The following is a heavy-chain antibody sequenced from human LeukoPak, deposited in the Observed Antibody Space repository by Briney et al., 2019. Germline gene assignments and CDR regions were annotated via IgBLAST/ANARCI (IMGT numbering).Heavy chain of an antibody. CDR2: IYYSGTT. J-gene: IGHJ4*02. Sequence: SETLSLTCTVSGGFISSFYCSWIRQPPGKGLEWIGYIYYSGTTNYNPSLKSRVTIASDTSKNQFSLRLSSVTAVDTAVYYCARGTVDTVIDNWGQGTLVTVSS. V-gene: IGHV4-59*08. D-gene: IGHD5-18*01. CDR3: ARGTVDTVIDN. CDR1: GGFISSFY.